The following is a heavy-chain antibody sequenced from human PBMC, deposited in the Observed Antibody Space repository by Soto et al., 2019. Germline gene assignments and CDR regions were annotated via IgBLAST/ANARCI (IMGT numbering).Heavy chain of an antibody. Sequence: SVKFSCQASVGTFSSYAIPWVRQAPGQGLEWMGGIIPIFGTANYAQKFQGRVTITADESTSTPYMELSSLRSEDTAVYYCARWGYEIPKLERPPDAFDLWRQGTMVTVSS. CDR1: VGTFSSYA. V-gene: IGHV1-69*13. CDR3: ARWGYEIPKLERPPDAFDL. CDR2: IIPIFGTA. J-gene: IGHJ3*01. D-gene: IGHD3-3*01.